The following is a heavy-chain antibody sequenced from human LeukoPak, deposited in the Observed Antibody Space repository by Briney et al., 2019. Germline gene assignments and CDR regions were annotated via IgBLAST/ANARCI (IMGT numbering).Heavy chain of an antibody. CDR1: GFTFSSYG. Sequence: GGSLRLSCAASGFTFSSYGMHWVRQAPGKGLEWVAVISYDGSNKYYADSVKGRFTISRDNSKNTLYLQMNSLRAEDTAVYYCAKDGSGRLDYWGQGTLVTASS. CDR3: AKDGSGRLDY. J-gene: IGHJ4*02. CDR2: ISYDGSNK. D-gene: IGHD3-10*01. V-gene: IGHV3-30*18.